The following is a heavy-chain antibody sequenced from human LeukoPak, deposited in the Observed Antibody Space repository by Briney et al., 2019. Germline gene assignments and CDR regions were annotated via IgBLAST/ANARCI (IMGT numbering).Heavy chain of an antibody. V-gene: IGHV1-3*01. J-gene: IGHJ4*02. CDR2: INAGNGNT. CDR3: ARGVATNRYYFDY. D-gene: IGHD5-12*01. CDR1: GYTFTSYA. Sequence: ASVTVSCTASGYTFTSYAMHWVRQAPGQRLEWMGWINAGNGNTKYSQKFQGRVTITRDTSASTAYMELSSLRSEDTAVYSCARGVATNRYYFDYWGQGTLVTVSS.